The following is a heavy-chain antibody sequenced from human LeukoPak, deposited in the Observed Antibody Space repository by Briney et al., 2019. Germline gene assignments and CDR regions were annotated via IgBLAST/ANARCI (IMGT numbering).Heavy chain of an antibody. CDR3: ARVADYYDSSGYFGY. CDR1: GYTFTSYG. V-gene: IGHV1-18*01. D-gene: IGHD3-22*01. Sequence: GASVKVSCKTSGYTFTSYGISWVRQAPGQGLEWMGWISAYNGNTNYAQKLQGRVTMTTDTSTSTAYMELRSLRSDDTAVYYCARVADYYDSSGYFGYWGQGTLVTVSS. J-gene: IGHJ4*02. CDR2: ISAYNGNT.